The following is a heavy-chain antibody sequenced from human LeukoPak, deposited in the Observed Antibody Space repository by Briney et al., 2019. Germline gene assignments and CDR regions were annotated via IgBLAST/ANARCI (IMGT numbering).Heavy chain of an antibody. CDR3: GKDGGQYSSGPEFDP. V-gene: IGHV3-23*01. J-gene: IGHJ5*02. CDR1: GLVFSNTA. D-gene: IGHD6-19*01. CDR2: ISGGGERT. Sequence: GGSLRLSCAASGLVFSNTAMNCARPSRGGGMEWVSAISGGGERTFYADSVKGRFTISRDNSKNMLYLQMNSLRADDTAIYYCGKDGGQYSSGPEFDPRGQGALVTVSS.